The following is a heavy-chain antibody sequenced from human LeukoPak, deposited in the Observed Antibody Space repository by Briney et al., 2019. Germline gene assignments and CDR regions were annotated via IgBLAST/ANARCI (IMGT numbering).Heavy chain of an antibody. CDR2: INPNSGGT. J-gene: IGHJ4*02. Sequence: GASVKVSCKASGYTFSGYYMHWVRQAPGQGLEWMGWINPNSGGTNYAQKFQGRVTMTRDTSISTAYMELSRLRSDDTAVYYCARVNANEPNFDYWGQGTLVTVSS. CDR1: GYTFSGYY. D-gene: IGHD4/OR15-4a*01. CDR3: ARVNANEPNFDY. V-gene: IGHV1-2*02.